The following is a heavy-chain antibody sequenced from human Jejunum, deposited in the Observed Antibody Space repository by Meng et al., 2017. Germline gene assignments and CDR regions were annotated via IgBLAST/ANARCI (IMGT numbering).Heavy chain of an antibody. J-gene: IGHJ6*02. CDR2: ISTSGGTI. CDR3: SRDLYYVSGSYYNLKILDV. D-gene: IGHD3-10*01. V-gene: IGHV3-11*01. Sequence: GGSLRLSCAASGFTFSDYYMSWIRQAPGKGLEWLSYISTSGGTIYYADSVKGRLTISRGNAKNSLYLQVNSLRAEDTAVYYCSRDLYYVSGSYYNLKILDVWGQGTMVTVAS. CDR1: GFTFSDYY.